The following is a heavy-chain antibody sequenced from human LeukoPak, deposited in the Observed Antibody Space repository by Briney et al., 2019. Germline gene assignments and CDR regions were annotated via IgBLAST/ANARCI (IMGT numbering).Heavy chain of an antibody. J-gene: IGHJ1*01. CDR1: GYIFTDYY. Sequence: GASVRVPCKASGYIFTDYYIHWVRQAPGQGLEWMGWINPHSGGTNYARLFHGRVTMTRGTSITTAYMELSRLRSDDTAMYYCAKTDNKYDSRLLFNWGQGTQIIVSS. CDR2: INPHSGGT. V-gene: IGHV1-2*02. CDR3: AKTDNKYDSRLLFN. D-gene: IGHD3-22*01.